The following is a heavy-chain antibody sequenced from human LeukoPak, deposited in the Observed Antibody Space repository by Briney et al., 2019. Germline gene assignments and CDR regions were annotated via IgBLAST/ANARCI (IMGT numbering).Heavy chain of an antibody. D-gene: IGHD2-8*02. CDR1: GFTFSTYD. V-gene: IGHV3-23*01. Sequence: GGSLRLSCAASGFTFSTYDMSWVRQAPGKGLDGVAVVRGNGGNTYYSDSVKGRFTLSRDDSKNTLYLEMNSLRTEDTAVYYCAKGHWCDNWGQGTLVTVSS. J-gene: IGHJ4*02. CDR2: VRGNGGNT. CDR3: AKGHWCDN.